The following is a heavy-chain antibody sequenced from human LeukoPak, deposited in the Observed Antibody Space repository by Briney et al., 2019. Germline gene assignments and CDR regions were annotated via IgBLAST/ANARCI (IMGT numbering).Heavy chain of an antibody. Sequence: PGGSLRLSCAASGFIVSSNYMTWVRQAPGKGLEWVSVIHNDGSTYYADSVKGRFTISRDNSKNTLYLQMSSLRVEDTAVYYCAALARDYWGQGTLVTVSS. D-gene: IGHD3-3*02. CDR2: IHNDGST. CDR3: AALARDY. V-gene: IGHV3-53*01. CDR1: GFIVSSNY. J-gene: IGHJ4*02.